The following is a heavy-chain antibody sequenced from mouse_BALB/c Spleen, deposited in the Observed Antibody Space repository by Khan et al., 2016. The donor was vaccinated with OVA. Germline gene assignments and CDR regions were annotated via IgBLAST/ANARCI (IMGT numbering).Heavy chain of an antibody. CDR3: ARLAYYYNSEGFAY. CDR1: GFTFSTYG. D-gene: IGHD1-1*02. J-gene: IGHJ3*01. Sequence: VQLKESGGDLVKPGGSLKLSCAASGFTFSTYGMSWVRQSPDKRLEWVATISTGGHYTYYPDNLKGRFTISRDNARNILYLQMSSLKSEDTAMYYCARLAYYYNSEGFAYWGQGTLVTVSA. V-gene: IGHV5-6*01. CDR2: ISTGGHYT.